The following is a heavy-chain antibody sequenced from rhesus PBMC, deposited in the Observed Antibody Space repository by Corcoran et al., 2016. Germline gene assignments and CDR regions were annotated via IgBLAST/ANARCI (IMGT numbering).Heavy chain of an antibody. J-gene: IGHJ5-2*02. V-gene: IGHV4-173*01. D-gene: IGHD5-30*01. CDR2: ISGSARTP. CDR1: GGSISSNY. CDR3: ARHPSARGRGYSGYLHSFDV. Sequence: QLQLQESGPGLVKPSETLSLTCAFSGGSISSNYWSWIRQTQGKGLEWIGRISGSARTPPHNPSPKRPVTPSTATSKLQFSLLLSSVPAADTPVYSCARHPSARGRGYSGYLHSFDVWGRGVLVTVSS.